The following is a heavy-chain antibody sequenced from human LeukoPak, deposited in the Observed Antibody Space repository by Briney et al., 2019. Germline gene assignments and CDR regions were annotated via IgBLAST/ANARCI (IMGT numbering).Heavy chain of an antibody. CDR1: GFTFSSYS. CDR3: ARGDYDHFDY. J-gene: IGHJ4*02. V-gene: IGHV3-21*01. D-gene: IGHD4-17*01. Sequence: GGSLSLSCAASGFTFSSYSMNWVRQAPGKGLESVSSITSSSSYIYYADSVKGRFTISRDNAKNSLYLQMNSLRAEDTAVYYCARGDYDHFDYWGQGTLVTVSS. CDR2: ITSSSSYI.